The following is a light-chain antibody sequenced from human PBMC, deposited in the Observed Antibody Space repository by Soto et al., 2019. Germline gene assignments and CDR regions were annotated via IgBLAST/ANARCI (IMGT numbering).Light chain of an antibody. Sequence: DMQMTQSASTLSASVGDRFTITCRASQSVSSWLAWYQQKPGKAPKLLIFDASSLESGVPSRFSGSGSGTEFTLTISSLQPDDFATYYCQQYNSYSWTFGQGTKVDIK. CDR3: QQYNSYSWT. CDR1: QSVSSW. V-gene: IGKV1-5*01. CDR2: DAS. J-gene: IGKJ1*01.